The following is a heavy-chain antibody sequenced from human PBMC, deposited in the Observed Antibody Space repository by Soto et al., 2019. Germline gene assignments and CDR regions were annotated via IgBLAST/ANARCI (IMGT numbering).Heavy chain of an antibody. CDR3: ARGRGIAAAGRFWVDWSMDV. CDR2: INHSGST. Sequence: SETLSLTCTVYGGSFSGYYWSWIRQPPGKGLEWIGEINHSGSTNYNPSLKSRVTISVDTSKNQFSLKLSSVTAADTAVYYCARGRGIAAAGRFWVDWSMDVWGQGTTVTVSS. V-gene: IGHV4-34*01. D-gene: IGHD6-13*01. CDR1: GGSFSGYY. J-gene: IGHJ6*02.